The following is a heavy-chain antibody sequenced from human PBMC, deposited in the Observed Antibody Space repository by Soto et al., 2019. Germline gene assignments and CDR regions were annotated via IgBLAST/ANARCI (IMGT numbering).Heavy chain of an antibody. Sequence: ASVKVSCKAPGYTFTSYCISWVRQAPGQGLEWMGWISAYNGNTNYAQKLQGRVTMTTDTSTSTAYMELRSLRSDDTAVYYCARDRGGGSSTRAWYYGMDVWGQGTTVTVSS. CDR1: GYTFTSYC. V-gene: IGHV1-18*04. D-gene: IGHD2-15*01. CDR2: ISAYNGNT. CDR3: ARDRGGGSSTRAWYYGMDV. J-gene: IGHJ6*02.